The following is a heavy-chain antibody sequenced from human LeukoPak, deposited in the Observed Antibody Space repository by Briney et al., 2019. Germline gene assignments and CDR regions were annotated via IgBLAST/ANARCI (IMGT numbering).Heavy chain of an antibody. J-gene: IGHJ4*02. CDR3: AKDLKRDGKWDIDF. CDR1: GFTLSSFS. D-gene: IGHD1-26*01. V-gene: IGHV3-23*01. CDR2: ILHSGGTT. Sequence: GGSLRLSCEASGFTLSSFSMSWVRQAPGKGLEWVSSILHSGGTTWYSDSVKGRFTISRDNSKNAMYLQMDSLRAEDTAAYFCAKDLKRDGKWDIDFWGQGTLVTVSS.